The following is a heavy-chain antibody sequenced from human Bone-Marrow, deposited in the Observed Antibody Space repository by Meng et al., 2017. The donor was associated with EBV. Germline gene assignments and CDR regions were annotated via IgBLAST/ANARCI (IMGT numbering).Heavy chain of an antibody. CDR3: SRDLAGSDDV. CDR2: TNEDGRIT. V-gene: IGHV3-74*01. Sequence: VQLVGSGGGLVQPGGSLRLSCVASGFSFSRYWMHWVRQAPGKGLVWVSRTNEDGRITNYADSVKGRFTISRDNTKNRLYLQMDSLRAEDTALYFCSRDLAGSDDVWGQGTLVTVSS. J-gene: IGHJ4*02. D-gene: IGHD5-24*01. CDR1: GFSFSRYW.